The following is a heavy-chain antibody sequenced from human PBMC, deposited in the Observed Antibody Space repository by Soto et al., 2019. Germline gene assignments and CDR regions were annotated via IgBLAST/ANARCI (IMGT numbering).Heavy chain of an antibody. CDR2: IYYSGST. Sequence: SETLSLTCTVSGGSISIGDYYWSCIRQPPGKGLEWIGYIYYSGSTYYNPSLKSRVTISVDTSKNQFSLKLSSVTAADTAVYYCASAPYDSSGYYYFDYWGQGTLVTVSS. J-gene: IGHJ4*02. D-gene: IGHD3-22*01. V-gene: IGHV4-30-4*01. CDR1: GGSISIGDYY. CDR3: ASAPYDSSGYYYFDY.